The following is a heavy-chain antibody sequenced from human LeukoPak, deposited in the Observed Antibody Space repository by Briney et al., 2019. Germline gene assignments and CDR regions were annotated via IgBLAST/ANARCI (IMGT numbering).Heavy chain of an antibody. CDR2: IRSKAYGGTT. V-gene: IGHV3-49*04. CDR3: TRESGGYWEYYFDY. Sequence: GGSLRLSCTASGFTFGDYAMSWVRQAPGKGLEWVGFIRSKAYGGTTEYAASVKGRFTISRDDSKSIAYLQMNSLKTEDTAVYYCTRESGGYWEYYFDYWGQGTLVTVSS. J-gene: IGHJ4*02. CDR1: GFTFGDYA. D-gene: IGHD1-26*01.